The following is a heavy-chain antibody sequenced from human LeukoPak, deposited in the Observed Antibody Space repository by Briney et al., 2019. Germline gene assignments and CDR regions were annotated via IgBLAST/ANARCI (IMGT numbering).Heavy chain of an antibody. CDR1: GGSFSGYY. J-gene: IGHJ3*02. V-gene: IGHV4-34*01. Sequence: SETLSLTCAVYGGSFSGYYWSWIRQPPGKGLEWIGEINHSGSTNYNPSLKSRVTISVDTSKNQFSLKLSSVTAAGTAVYYCARGGGHSYSSSSLDAFDIWGQGTMVTVSS. CDR3: ARGGGHSYSSSSLDAFDI. D-gene: IGHD6-6*01. CDR2: INHSGST.